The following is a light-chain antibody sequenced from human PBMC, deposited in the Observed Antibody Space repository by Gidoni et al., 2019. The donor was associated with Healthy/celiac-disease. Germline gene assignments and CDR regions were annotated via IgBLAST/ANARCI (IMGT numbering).Light chain of an antibody. Sequence: DIQMTQPPSSLSASVGDRVTITCRASQSISSYLNWYQQKPEKAPKLLIYAASSLQSGVPSRFSSSGSGTDFTLTISSLQPEDFATYYCQQSYSTPRTFXRXTKVEIK. J-gene: IGKJ4*02. CDR2: AAS. CDR3: QQSYSTPRT. CDR1: QSISSY. V-gene: IGKV1-39*01.